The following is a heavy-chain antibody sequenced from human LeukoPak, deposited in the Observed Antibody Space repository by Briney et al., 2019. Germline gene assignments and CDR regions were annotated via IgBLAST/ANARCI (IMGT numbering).Heavy chain of an antibody. CDR1: GGSFSRYA. J-gene: IGHJ4*02. CDR2: IIPTIGAA. Sequence: GASVKVSCKASGGSFSRYAMNWVRQAPGQGLEWMGGIIPTIGAANYALKFEGRVTISTDESTNTAYMEMSSLRSEDTAVYYCARVGRSSGGSLGYYFDYWGQGTLVTVSS. CDR3: ARVGRSSGGSLGYYFDY. V-gene: IGHV1-69*05. D-gene: IGHD2-15*01.